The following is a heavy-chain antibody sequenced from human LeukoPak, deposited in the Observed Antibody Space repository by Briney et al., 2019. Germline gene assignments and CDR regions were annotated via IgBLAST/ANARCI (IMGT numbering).Heavy chain of an antibody. J-gene: IGHJ3*02. V-gene: IGHV4-61*08. Sequence: PSETLSLTFAVSGGSISSGGYSWSWIRQPPGKGLEWIGYIYYSGSTNYNPSLKSRVTISVDTSKTQFSLKLSSVTAADTAVYYCARDHFWSGYYSAFDIWGQGTMVTVSS. CDR3: ARDHFWSGYYSAFDI. CDR2: IYYSGST. CDR1: GGSISSGGYS. D-gene: IGHD3-3*01.